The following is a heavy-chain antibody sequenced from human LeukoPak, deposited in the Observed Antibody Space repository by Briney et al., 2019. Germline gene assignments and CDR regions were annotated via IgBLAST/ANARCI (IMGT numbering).Heavy chain of an antibody. CDR2: IYPGDSDT. V-gene: IGHV5-51*01. CDR1: GYSLTSYW. Sequence: GESLKISCKGSGYSLTSYWIGWVRQMPGKGLEWMGIIYPGDSDTRYSPSFQGQVTISADKSISTAYLQWSSLKASDTAMYYCARWDCSSTSCYMGVDYWGQGTLVTVSS. CDR3: ARWDCSSTSCYMGVDY. D-gene: IGHD2-2*02. J-gene: IGHJ4*02.